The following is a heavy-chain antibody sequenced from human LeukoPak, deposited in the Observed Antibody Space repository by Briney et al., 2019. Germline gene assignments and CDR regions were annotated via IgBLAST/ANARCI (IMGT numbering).Heavy chain of an antibody. J-gene: IGHJ3*02. V-gene: IGHV4-59*02. CDR2: LSHSGST. CDR1: GGXVSTNY. D-gene: IGHD3-16*01. Sequence: SETLSLTCTVSGGXVSTNYCSWIRQPPGRGLEWIGYLSHSGSTDSNPSLQSRVTTLVDTSKNQFSLKLTSVTAADTAVYYCARARYANAWYAFDIWGQGTMVTVSS. CDR3: ARARYANAWYAFDI.